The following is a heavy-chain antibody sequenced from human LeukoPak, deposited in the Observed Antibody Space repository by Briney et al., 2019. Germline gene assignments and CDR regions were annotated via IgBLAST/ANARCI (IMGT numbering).Heavy chain of an antibody. J-gene: IGHJ3*02. CDR2: INPNSGGT. V-gene: IGHV1-2*02. D-gene: IGHD6-13*01. Sequence: ASVKVSCKASGYTFTGYYMHWVRQAPGQGVEWMGWINPNSGGTNYAQKFQGRVTITADESTSTAYMELSSLRSEDTAVYYCARVPGGTQSSIWGQGTMVTVSS. CDR1: GYTFTGYY. CDR3: ARVPGGTQSSI.